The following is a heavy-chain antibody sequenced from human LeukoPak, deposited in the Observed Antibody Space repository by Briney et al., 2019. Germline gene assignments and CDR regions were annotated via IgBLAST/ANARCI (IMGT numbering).Heavy chain of an antibody. CDR2: INAGNGNT. D-gene: IGHD2-2*01. Sequence: GASVKVSCKASGYTFTSYAMHWVRQAPGQRLEWMGWINAGNGNTKYSQNFQGRVTFTRDASASTAYMELRSLRSDDTAVYYCARWAPLKYCSSTSCYAEYFQHWGQGTLVTVSS. CDR3: ARWAPLKYCSSTSCYAEYFQH. J-gene: IGHJ1*01. V-gene: IGHV1-3*01. CDR1: GYTFTSYA.